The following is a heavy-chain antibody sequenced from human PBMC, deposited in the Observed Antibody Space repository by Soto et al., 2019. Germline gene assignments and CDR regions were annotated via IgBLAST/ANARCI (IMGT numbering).Heavy chain of an antibody. CDR3: ARDTYYYDSSDHFSADAFDI. CDR2: ISNDGSST. Sequence: GGSLRLSCAASGFTSSSYWIHWVRQAPGKRLVWVSRISNDGSSTNYADSVKGRFTISRDNAKNTVYLQMNSLRAEDTAVYYCARDTYYYDSSDHFSADAFDIWGQGTMVTVSS. CDR1: GFTSSSYW. D-gene: IGHD3-22*01. V-gene: IGHV3-74*01. J-gene: IGHJ3*02.